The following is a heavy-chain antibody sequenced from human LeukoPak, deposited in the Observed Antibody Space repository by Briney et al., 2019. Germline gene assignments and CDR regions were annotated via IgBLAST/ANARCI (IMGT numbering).Heavy chain of an antibody. D-gene: IGHD6-13*01. Sequence: SETLSLTCSVSGGSISGYYWSWIRQPPGKGLEWIGYIYYSGGTNYNPSLKSRVTISVDTSKNQFSLKVSSVTAADTAVYYCARHLTVASDGTFDSWGQGTLVTVSS. CDR1: GGSISGYY. J-gene: IGHJ4*02. CDR3: ARHLTVASDGTFDS. CDR2: IYYSGGT. V-gene: IGHV4-59*08.